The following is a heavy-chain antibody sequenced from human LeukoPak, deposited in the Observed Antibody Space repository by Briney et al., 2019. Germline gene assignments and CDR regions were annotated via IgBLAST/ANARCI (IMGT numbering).Heavy chain of an antibody. CDR3: ASAAAFTTYYYDSSGYYLDY. D-gene: IGHD3-22*01. CDR1: GFTVSSNY. Sequence: AGGSLRLSCAASGFTVSSNYMSWVRQAPGKGLEWVSVIYSGGSTYYADSVKGRFTTSRDNSKNTLYLQMNSLRAEDTAVYYCASAAAFTTYYYDSSGYYLDYWGQGTLVTVSS. V-gene: IGHV3-66*01. J-gene: IGHJ4*02. CDR2: IYSGGST.